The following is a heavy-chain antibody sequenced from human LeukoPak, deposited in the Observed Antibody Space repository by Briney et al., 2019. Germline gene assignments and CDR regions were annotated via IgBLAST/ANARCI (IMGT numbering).Heavy chain of an antibody. CDR2: ISAYNGST. D-gene: IGHD5-12*01. J-gene: IGHJ6*03. V-gene: IGHV1-18*01. Sequence: ASVKVSCKASGYTFTSYGISWVRQAPGQGLEWMGWISAYNGSTNYAQKLQGRVTMTTDTSTSTAYMELRSLRSDDTAVYYCAVGWLRPTYYYYMDVWGKGTTVTVSS. CDR1: GYTFTSYG. CDR3: AVGWLRPTYYYYMDV.